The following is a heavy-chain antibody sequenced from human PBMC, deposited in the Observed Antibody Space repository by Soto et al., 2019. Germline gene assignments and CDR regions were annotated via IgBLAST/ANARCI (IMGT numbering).Heavy chain of an antibody. Sequence: EVQLVESGGGLIQPGGSLRLSCVVSEFTVSSNYMNWVRQAPGKGLEWVSVIYSAGNTYYADSVKGRFTISRDNTNNMFYLEMNSLTVEDTGVYYCARDLTVTHNVYVMDVWGQGTTVTVSS. V-gene: IGHV3-53*01. CDR1: EFTVSSNY. CDR3: ARDLTVTHNVYVMDV. CDR2: IYSAGNT. D-gene: IGHD7-27*01. J-gene: IGHJ6*02.